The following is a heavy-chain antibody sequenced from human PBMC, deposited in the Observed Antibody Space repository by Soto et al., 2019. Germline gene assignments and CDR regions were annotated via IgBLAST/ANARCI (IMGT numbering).Heavy chain of an antibody. CDR1: GFTFSSYS. D-gene: IGHD2-2*01. Sequence: GGSLRLSCAASGFTFSSYSMNWVRQAPGKGLEWVSSISSSSSYIYYADSVKGRFTISRDNAKNSLYLQMNSLRAEDTAVYYCARDRRYCSSTSCYKGLFDYWGQGTLVTVSS. J-gene: IGHJ4*02. V-gene: IGHV3-21*01. CDR2: ISSSSSYI. CDR3: ARDRRYCSSTSCYKGLFDY.